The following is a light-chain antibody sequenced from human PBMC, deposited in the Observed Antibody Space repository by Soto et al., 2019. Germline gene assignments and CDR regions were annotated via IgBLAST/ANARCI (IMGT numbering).Light chain of an antibody. CDR3: IQYVFLPA. V-gene: IGKV1-33*01. Sequence: EMEMTQSPSCLSASVGYRGTITFQSSQDIDNYINWYSQKPGKAHKLLIHVASNLETGFWSRCSGSGSGTDFSLSISSLQPEDLATMFFIQYVFLPALGQGTRLENK. CDR2: VAS. J-gene: IGKJ5*01. CDR1: QDIDNY.